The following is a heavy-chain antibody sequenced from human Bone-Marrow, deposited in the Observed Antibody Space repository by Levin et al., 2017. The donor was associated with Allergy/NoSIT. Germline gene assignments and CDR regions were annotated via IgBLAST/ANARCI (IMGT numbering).Heavy chain of an antibody. CDR1: GFSFSDSV. D-gene: IGHD6-19*01. CDR2: VVVDSGDT. Sequence: SVKVSCRASGFSFSDSVIQWVRQARGQRPEWIGWVVVDSGDTDYAQKFEDRVTITRDMYTRTAYMELYSLRSEDTAVYYCVADLAVAVHDVFDIWGQGTMVTGSS. CDR3: VADLAVAVHDVFDI. J-gene: IGHJ3*02. V-gene: IGHV1-58*02.